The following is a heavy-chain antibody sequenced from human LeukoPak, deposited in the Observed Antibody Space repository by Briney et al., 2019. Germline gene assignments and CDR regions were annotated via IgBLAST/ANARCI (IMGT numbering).Heavy chain of an antibody. Sequence: PSETLSLTCTVSGGSISSYYWSWLRQPPGKGLEWIGYIYYSGSTNYNPSLKSRVTISVDTSKNQFSLKLSSVTAADTAVYYCARASIVVVPAANYYYYYYMDVWGKGTTVTVSS. V-gene: IGHV4-59*01. J-gene: IGHJ6*03. CDR2: IYYSGST. CDR1: GGSISSYY. CDR3: ARASIVVVPAANYYYYYYMDV. D-gene: IGHD2-2*01.